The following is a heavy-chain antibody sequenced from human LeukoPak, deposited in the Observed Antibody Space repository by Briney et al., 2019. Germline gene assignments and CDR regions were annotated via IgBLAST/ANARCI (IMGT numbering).Heavy chain of an antibody. CDR1: GGTFSSYA. V-gene: IGHV1-69*13. Sequence: SVKVSCKASGGTFSSYAISWVRQAPGQGLEWMGGIIPIFGTANYAQKFQGGVTITADESTSTAYMELSSLRSEDTAVYYCAKEMVRGVRASDYWGQGTLVTVSS. CDR3: AKEMVRGVRASDY. J-gene: IGHJ4*02. D-gene: IGHD3-10*01. CDR2: IIPIFGTA.